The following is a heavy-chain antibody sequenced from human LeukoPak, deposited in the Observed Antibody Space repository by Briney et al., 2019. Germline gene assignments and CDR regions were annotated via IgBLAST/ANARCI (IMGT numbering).Heavy chain of an antibody. J-gene: IGHJ4*02. Sequence: GGSLRLSCVASGFTPSDHCMHWVRQAPGKRLVWVSRINGDGSSTSYADSVKGRFTISRDNAKNTLYLQMNSLRAEDTAVFYCARAGSGRPFDFWGQGTLVTVSS. CDR2: INGDGSST. D-gene: IGHD1-26*01. CDR1: GFTPSDHC. V-gene: IGHV3-74*01. CDR3: ARAGSGRPFDF.